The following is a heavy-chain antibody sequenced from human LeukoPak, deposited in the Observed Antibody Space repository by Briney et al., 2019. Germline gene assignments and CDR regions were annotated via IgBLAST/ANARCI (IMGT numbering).Heavy chain of an antibody. D-gene: IGHD5-24*01. CDR2: ISGSGGST. J-gene: IGHJ4*02. CDR3: AKDFRDGGFDY. V-gene: IGHV3-23*01. Sequence: PGGSLRLLCGAWGYTLRRYDKKGVRQARGRGREGVSGISGSGGSTYYADSVKGRFTISRDNSKNTLYLQMNSLRAEDTAVYYCAKDFRDGGFDYWGQGTLVTVSS. CDR1: GYTLRRYD.